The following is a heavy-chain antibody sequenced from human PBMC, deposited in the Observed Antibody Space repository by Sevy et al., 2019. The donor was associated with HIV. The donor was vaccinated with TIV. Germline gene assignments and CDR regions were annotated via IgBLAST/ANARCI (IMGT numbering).Heavy chain of an antibody. CDR1: GFTFSNYA. J-gene: IGHJ6*02. V-gene: IGHV3-30-3*01. D-gene: IGHD3-3*01. CDR2: ISYDGSKK. Sequence: GGSLRLSCAASGFTFSNYAMYWVRQAPGKGLEWVAVISYDGSKKYYADSVKGRFTISRDNSKNTLYLQMNSLGAEDTAVYYCARVLSYDFWSGYPYSMDVWGQGTTVTVSS. CDR3: ARVLSYDFWSGYPYSMDV.